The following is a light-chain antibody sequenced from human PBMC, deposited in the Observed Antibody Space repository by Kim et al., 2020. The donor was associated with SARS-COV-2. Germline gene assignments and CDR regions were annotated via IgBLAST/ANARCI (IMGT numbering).Light chain of an antibody. Sequence: IVMTQSPPSLPVTPGEPASISCRSSQSLLQSNGYNYLDWYLQKPGQSPQLLIYLGSNRASGVPDRFSGSGSGTDFQLKISRVEADDVGIYYCMQALQTPVQFGRGTKLEIK. J-gene: IGKJ2*01. CDR1: QSLLQSNGYNY. CDR3: MQALQTPVQ. CDR2: LGS. V-gene: IGKV2-28*01.